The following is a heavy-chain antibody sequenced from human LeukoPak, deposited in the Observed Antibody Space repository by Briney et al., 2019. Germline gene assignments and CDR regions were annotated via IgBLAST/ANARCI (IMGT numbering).Heavy chain of an antibody. CDR3: ARDWTRYYDILTGYYPPAEYFQH. V-gene: IGHV1-18*01. Sequence: ASVKVSCKASGYTFTSYSISWVRQAPGQGLEWMGWISVYNGNTNYAQKLQGRVTMTTDTSTSTAYMELRSLRSDDTAVYYCARDWTRYYDILTGYYPPAEYFQHWGQGTLVTVSS. CDR2: ISVYNGNT. D-gene: IGHD3-9*01. CDR1: GYTFTSYS. J-gene: IGHJ1*01.